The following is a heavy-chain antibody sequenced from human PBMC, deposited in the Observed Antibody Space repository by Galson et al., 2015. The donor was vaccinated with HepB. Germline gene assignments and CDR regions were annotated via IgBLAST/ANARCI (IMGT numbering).Heavy chain of an antibody. D-gene: IGHD3-9*01. V-gene: IGHV3-49*03. CDR3: TRADEGYDILTGYYKGDAFDI. CDR1: GFTFGDYA. Sequence: SLRLSCAASGFTFGDYAMSWFRQAPGKGLEWVGFIRSKAYGGTTEYAASVKGRFTISRDDSKSIAYLQMNSLKTEDTAVYYCTRADEGYDILTGYYKGDAFDIWGQGTMVTVSS. CDR2: IRSKAYGGTT. J-gene: IGHJ3*02.